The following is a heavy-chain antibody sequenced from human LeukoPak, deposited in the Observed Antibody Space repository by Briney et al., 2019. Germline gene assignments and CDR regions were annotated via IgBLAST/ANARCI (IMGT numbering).Heavy chain of an antibody. D-gene: IGHD1-7*01. Sequence: KSSETLSLTCTVSGGSISSYYWSWMRQPPGKGLEWIGYIHYSGNTNYNPSLKSRVTISLGTSRTQFSLTLTSVTAADTAVYYCASSEWNYARWGEGMLVTVSS. CDR1: GGSISSYY. CDR2: IHYSGNT. CDR3: ASSEWNYAR. J-gene: IGHJ4*02. V-gene: IGHV4-59*08.